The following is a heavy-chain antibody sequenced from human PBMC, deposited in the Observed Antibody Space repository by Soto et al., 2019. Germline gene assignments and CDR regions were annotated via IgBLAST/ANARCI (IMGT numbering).Heavy chain of an antibody. CDR2: IGGSGGNI. D-gene: IGHD5-12*01. CDR3: ARLYSGYVDY. Sequence: GGSLRLSCAASGFTFSTYGMTWVRPAPGKGLEWVSAIGGSGGNIYYADSVKGRFTISRDNSKSTLYLQMNSLRVEDTAIYCCARLYSGYVDYWGQGTPVTVSS. V-gene: IGHV3-23*01. CDR1: GFTFSTYG. J-gene: IGHJ4*02.